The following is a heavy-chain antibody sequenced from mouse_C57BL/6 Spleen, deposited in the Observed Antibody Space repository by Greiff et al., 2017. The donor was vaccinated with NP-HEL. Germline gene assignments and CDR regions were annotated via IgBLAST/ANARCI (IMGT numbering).Heavy chain of an antibody. CDR2: ISSGGSYT. J-gene: IGHJ4*01. CDR3: ARSYSNYEMDY. Sequence: EVKLMESGGDLVKPGGSLKLSCAASGFTFSSYGMSWVRQTPDKRLEWVATISSGGSYTYYPDSVKGRFTISRDNAKNTLYLQMSSLKSEDTAMYYCARSYSNYEMDYWGQGTSVTVSS. D-gene: IGHD2-5*01. CDR1: GFTFSSYG. V-gene: IGHV5-6*01.